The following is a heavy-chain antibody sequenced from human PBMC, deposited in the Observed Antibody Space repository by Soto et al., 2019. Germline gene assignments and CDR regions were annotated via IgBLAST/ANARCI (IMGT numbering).Heavy chain of an antibody. CDR1: GGSISSGDYY. CDR2: IYYSGST. J-gene: IGHJ4*02. V-gene: IGHV4-30-4*01. CDR3: ARLRGLAAGGNS. Sequence: PSETLSLTCTVSGGSISSGDYYWSWIRQPPGKGLEWIGYIYYSGSTYYNPSLKSRVTISVDTSKNQFSLKLSSVTAADTAVYYCARLRGLAAGGNSWGQGTLVTVS. D-gene: IGHD6-13*01.